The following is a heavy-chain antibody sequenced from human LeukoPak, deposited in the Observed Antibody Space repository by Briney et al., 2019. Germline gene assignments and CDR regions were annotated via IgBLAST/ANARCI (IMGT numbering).Heavy chain of an antibody. J-gene: IGHJ4*02. CDR3: ARSPPSTGYDRFDT. V-gene: IGHV1-18*01. CDR2: ISAFNGNT. Sequence: ASVKASCKASGYMFNIYGISWVRQAPGQGLEWVGWISAFNGNTNYARNFQDRVTMTTDTSTSTAYMELTSLSSDDTAVYYCARSPPSTGYDRFDTWGQGTLVTVSS. CDR1: GYMFNIYG. D-gene: IGHD5-12*01.